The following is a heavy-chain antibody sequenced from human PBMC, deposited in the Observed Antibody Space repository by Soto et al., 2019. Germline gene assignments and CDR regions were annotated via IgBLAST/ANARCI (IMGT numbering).Heavy chain of an antibody. J-gene: IGHJ3*02. CDR2: ISAYNGNT. CDR3: ARDKDTYYYGSGTWYDAFDI. Sequence: GASVKVSCKASGYTFTSYGISWVRQAPGQGLEWMGWISAYNGNTNYAQKLQGRVTMTTDTSTSTAYMELRSLRSDDTAVYYCARDKDTYYYGSGTWYDAFDIWGQGTMVTVSS. V-gene: IGHV1-18*01. CDR1: GYTFTSYG. D-gene: IGHD3-10*01.